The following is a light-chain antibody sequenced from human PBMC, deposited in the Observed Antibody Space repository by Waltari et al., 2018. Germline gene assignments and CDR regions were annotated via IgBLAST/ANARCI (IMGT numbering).Light chain of an antibody. CDR2: AAS. J-gene: IGKJ1*01. Sequence: IQMTQSPSSLSASTGDRVTITCRASQGISSYLAWYQQKPGKAPKLLIYAASTLQSGVPSRFSGSGSGTDFTLTISCLQSEDFATYYCQQYYSYPRTFGQGTKVEIK. CDR3: QQYYSYPRT. CDR1: QGISSY. V-gene: IGKV1-8*01.